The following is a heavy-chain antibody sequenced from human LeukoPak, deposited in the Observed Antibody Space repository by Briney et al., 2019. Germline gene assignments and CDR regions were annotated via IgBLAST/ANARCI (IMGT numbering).Heavy chain of an antibody. CDR1: SGSISSGGYY. V-gene: IGHV4-31*03. CDR3: ARGVPTYYYDSSGARTLDY. J-gene: IGHJ4*02. CDR2: IYYSGST. D-gene: IGHD3-22*01. Sequence: SQTLSLTCTVSSGSISSGGYYWSWIRQHPGKGLEWIGYIYYSGSTYYNPSLKSRVTISVDTSKNQFSLKLSSVTAADTAVYYCARGVPTYYYDSSGARTLDYWGQGTLVTVSS.